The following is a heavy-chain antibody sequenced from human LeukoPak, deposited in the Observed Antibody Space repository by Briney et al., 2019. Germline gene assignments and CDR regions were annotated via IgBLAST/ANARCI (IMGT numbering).Heavy chain of an antibody. CDR2: INHSGST. Sequence: PSETLSLTCAVYGXSFSGYYWSWIRQPPGKGLEWIGEINHSGSTNYNPSLKSRVTISVDTSKNQFSLKLSSVTAADTAVYYCARGRRKYYYGSGSYLGVWFNPWGQGTLVTVSS. D-gene: IGHD3-10*01. CDR3: ARGRRKYYYGSGSYLGVWFNP. J-gene: IGHJ5*02. CDR1: GXSFSGYY. V-gene: IGHV4-34*01.